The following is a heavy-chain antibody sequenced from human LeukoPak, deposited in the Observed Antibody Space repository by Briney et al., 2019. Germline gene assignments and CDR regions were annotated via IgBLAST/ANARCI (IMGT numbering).Heavy chain of an antibody. J-gene: IGHJ4*02. CDR2: ISGSGGST. D-gene: IGHD5-12*01. CDR3: AKTPSSGYYFDQ. V-gene: IGHV3-23*01. Sequence: GGSLRLSCAASRFIFSSYAMNWVRQAPGKGLEWVSSISGSGGSTYYADSVKGRFTFSRDNSKNTLYLQMNSLRAEDTAVYYCAKTPSSGYYFDQRGQGTLVTVSS. CDR1: RFIFSSYA.